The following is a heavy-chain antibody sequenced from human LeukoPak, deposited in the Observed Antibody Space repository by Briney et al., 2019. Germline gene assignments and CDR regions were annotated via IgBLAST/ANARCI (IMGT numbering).Heavy chain of an antibody. CDR3: ARGRGYSYGPAGHSAFDY. Sequence: GASAKVSYKAAGGPFSSYAISWVRQAAGQGLEWRGRIIPILGIANYAQKFQGRVTITADKSTSTAYMELSSLRSEDTAVYYCARGRGYSYGPAGHSAFDYWGQGTLVTVSS. CDR1: GGPFSSYA. J-gene: IGHJ4*02. D-gene: IGHD5-18*01. CDR2: IIPILGIA. V-gene: IGHV1-69*04.